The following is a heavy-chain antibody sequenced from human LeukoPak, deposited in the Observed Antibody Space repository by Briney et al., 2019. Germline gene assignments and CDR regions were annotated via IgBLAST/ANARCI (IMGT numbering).Heavy chain of an antibody. CDR1: GGSISSGDYY. V-gene: IGHV4-30-4*01. D-gene: IGHD3-22*01. Sequence: SQSLFLTCTVSGGSISSGDYYWRWIRQPPGKGLEWIGYIYYSGSTYYNPSLKSRVTISVDTSKNQFSLKLSSVTAADTAVYYCARGPSYYDSSGYYPTWGQGTLVTVSS. CDR3: ARGPSYYDSSGYYPT. J-gene: IGHJ4*02. CDR2: IYYSGST.